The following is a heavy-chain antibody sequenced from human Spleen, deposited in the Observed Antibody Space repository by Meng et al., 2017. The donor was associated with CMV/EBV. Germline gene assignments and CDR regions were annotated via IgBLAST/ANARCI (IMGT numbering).Heavy chain of an antibody. J-gene: IGHJ4*02. CDR3: ASPSRTFDWLSY. CDR2: IIPIFGTA. D-gene: IGHD3-9*01. CDR1: GGTLRSYA. V-gene: IGHV1-69*12. Sequence: VQRCLSGAEVKKPGSSVKVSCKASGGTLRSYAISWVRQAPGQGLEWMGGIIPIFGTANYAQKFQGRVTITADESTSTAYMELSSLRSEDTAVYYCASPSRTFDWLSYWGQGTLVTVSS.